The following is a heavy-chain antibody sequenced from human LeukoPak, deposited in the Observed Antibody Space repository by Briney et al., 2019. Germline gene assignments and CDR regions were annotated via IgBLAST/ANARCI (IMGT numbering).Heavy chain of an antibody. D-gene: IGHD3-22*01. V-gene: IGHV4-59*01. Sequence: PSETLSLTCTVAGGSISGYYWSSIRQPPGKGLEYIGFLFYGGTTKYSPSLKSRATISVDTSKNQFSLTLTSVTAADTALYYCARGRYYYDSSGYYYDNWFDPWGQGTLVTVSS. CDR2: LFYGGTT. CDR1: GGSISGYY. CDR3: ARGRYYYDSSGYYYDNWFDP. J-gene: IGHJ5*02.